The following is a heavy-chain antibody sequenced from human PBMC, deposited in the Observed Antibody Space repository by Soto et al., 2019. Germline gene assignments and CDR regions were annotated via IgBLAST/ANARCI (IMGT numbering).Heavy chain of an antibody. V-gene: IGHV1-2*02. Sequence: QVQLVQSGAEVKKPGASVKVSCKASGFTFTAYYVHWVRQAPGQGLEWMGWINPNTGDTNYAQKFEGRVTMTRDTSISTAYMELNGLRSDDTAVYFCARDRPPDYWGQGSLVTVSS. CDR2: INPNTGDT. CDR1: GFTFTAYY. J-gene: IGHJ4*02. CDR3: ARDRPPDY.